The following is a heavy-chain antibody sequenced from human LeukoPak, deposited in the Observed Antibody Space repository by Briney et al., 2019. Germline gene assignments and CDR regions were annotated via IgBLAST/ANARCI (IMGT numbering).Heavy chain of an antibody. V-gene: IGHV3-43*02. J-gene: IGHJ4*02. D-gene: IGHD3-22*01. Sequence: GGSLRLSCAVSGFTFDDYAMHWVRQAPGKGLEWVSLISGDGGSTYYADSVKGRFTISRDNSKNSLYLQLYSLRTEDTALYYCAKDIYTGYYYDSSAYPPDYWGQGTLVTVSS. CDR1: GFTFDDYA. CDR2: ISGDGGST. CDR3: AKDIYTGYYYDSSAYPPDY.